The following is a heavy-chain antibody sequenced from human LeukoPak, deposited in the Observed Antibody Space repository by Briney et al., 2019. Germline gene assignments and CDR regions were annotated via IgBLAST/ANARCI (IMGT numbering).Heavy chain of an antibody. Sequence: ASVKVSCKASGYTFTGYYMHWVRQAPGQGLEWMGWINPNSGGTNYAQKFQGRVTMTRDTSISTAYMELSRLRSDDTAVYYCARADSGWFADPNDYWGQGTLVTVSS. CDR1: GYTFTGYY. CDR2: INPNSGGT. D-gene: IGHD6-19*01. J-gene: IGHJ4*02. CDR3: ARADSGWFADPNDY. V-gene: IGHV1-2*02.